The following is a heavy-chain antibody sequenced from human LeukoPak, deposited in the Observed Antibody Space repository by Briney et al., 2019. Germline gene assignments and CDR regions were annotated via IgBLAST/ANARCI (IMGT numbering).Heavy chain of an antibody. J-gene: IGHJ5*02. CDR1: GGSISSYY. V-gene: IGHV4-59*01. Sequence: SETLSLTCTASGGSISSYYWSWIRQPPGKGLEWIGYIYYSGSTNYNPSLKSRVTISVDTSKNQFSLKLSSVTAADTAVYYCARGYGFAWFDPWGQGTLVTVSS. D-gene: IGHD5-18*01. CDR2: IYYSGST. CDR3: ARGYGFAWFDP.